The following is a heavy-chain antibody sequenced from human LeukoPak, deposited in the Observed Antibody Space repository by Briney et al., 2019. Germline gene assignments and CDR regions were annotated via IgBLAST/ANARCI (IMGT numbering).Heavy chain of an antibody. J-gene: IGHJ3*02. CDR1: SYYA. V-gene: IGHV4-39*07. Sequence: SYYAMSWVRQAPGKGLEWIGSIYYSGSTYYNPSLKSRVTISVDTSKNQFSLKLSSVTAADTAVYYCARAGGNWWDAFDIWGQGTMVTVSS. D-gene: IGHD4-23*01. CDR3: ARAGGNWWDAFDI. CDR2: IYYSGST.